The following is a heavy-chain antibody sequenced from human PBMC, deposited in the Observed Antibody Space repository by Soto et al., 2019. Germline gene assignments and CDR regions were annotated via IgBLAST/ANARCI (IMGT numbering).Heavy chain of an antibody. Sequence: GASVKVSCKASGYTFSDDYIHWVRQAPGEGLEWMGWINPNTHTDVINYAESFQGRVTMTSDTSVTTAYMELSGLKSDDTAVYYCARGPRKQLWVGYFDYWGQGTLVTVSS. V-gene: IGHV1-2*02. D-gene: IGHD5-18*01. CDR3: ARGPRKQLWVGYFDY. J-gene: IGHJ4*02. CDR2: INPNTHTDVI. CDR1: GYTFSDDY.